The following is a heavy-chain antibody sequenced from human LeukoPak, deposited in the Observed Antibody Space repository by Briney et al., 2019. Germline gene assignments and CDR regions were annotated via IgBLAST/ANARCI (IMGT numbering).Heavy chain of an antibody. CDR2: LSGSGGST. J-gene: IGHJ4*02. V-gene: IGHV3-23*01. CDR1: GFTFSNYA. D-gene: IGHD2-2*01. CDR3: TNRISSTTSLGSY. Sequence: GGSLRLSCAASGFTFSNYAMSWVRQAPGKGLEWVSALSGSGGSTYYADSVKGRFTISRDNSKNTLYLQMNSLRAEDTGVYYCTNRISSTTSLGSYWGRGTLVTVSS.